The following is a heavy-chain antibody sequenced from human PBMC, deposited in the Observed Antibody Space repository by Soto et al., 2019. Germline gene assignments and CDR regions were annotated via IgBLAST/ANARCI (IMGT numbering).Heavy chain of an antibody. J-gene: IGHJ6*02. CDR1: GYSVSSSDYY. Sequence: SEILSLTCSVSGYSVSSSDYYWAWIRQPPGKGLEWIGSMLYSGLTYYNPSLKSRVTLSVDTSKNQFSVRLNSVTASDTAVYYCAPLSVSLSGPYGIHVWGQGTTVTV. D-gene: IGHD2-15*01. CDR2: MLYSGLT. V-gene: IGHV4-39*01. CDR3: APLSVSLSGPYGIHV.